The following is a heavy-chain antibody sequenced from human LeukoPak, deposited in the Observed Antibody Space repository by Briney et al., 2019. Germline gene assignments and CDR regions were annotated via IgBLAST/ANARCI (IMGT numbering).Heavy chain of an antibody. V-gene: IGHV3-23*01. D-gene: IGHD3-9*01. CDR3: AQHYYDILTGYYTRFDY. Sequence: PGGSLRLSCAASGFTFSSYAMSWGRQAPGKGLEWVSAISGSGGSTYYADSVKGRFTISRDNSKNTLYLQMNSLRAEDTAVYYCAQHYYDILTGYYTRFDYWGQGTLVTVSS. CDR1: GFTFSSYA. CDR2: ISGSGGST. J-gene: IGHJ4*02.